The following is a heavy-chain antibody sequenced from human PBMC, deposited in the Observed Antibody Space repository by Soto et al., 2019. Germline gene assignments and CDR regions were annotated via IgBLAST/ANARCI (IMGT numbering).Heavy chain of an antibody. D-gene: IGHD6-19*01. CDR2: ITAGDGTT. CDR1: GYNFTQYT. Sequence: QVHLVQSGAEVKKPGASVKVFCKAAGYNFTQYTIHWVRQAPEQRLEGMGWITAGDGTTQSSKKFQTRVTITSEEPATTDYLNPNTLRPQDTAIYNSARDVYSSSFYWIGAWGRGTLFIVSS. J-gene: IGHJ5*02. CDR3: ARDVYSSSFYWIGA. V-gene: IGHV1-3*01.